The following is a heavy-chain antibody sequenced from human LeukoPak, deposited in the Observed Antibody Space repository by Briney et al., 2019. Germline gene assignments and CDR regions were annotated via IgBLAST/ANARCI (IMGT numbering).Heavy chain of an antibody. CDR2: ISAYNGNT. D-gene: IGHD1-26*01. Sequence: GASVKVSCKASGYTFTSYGISWARQAPGQGLEWMGWISAYNGNTNYAQKLQGRVTMTTDTSTSTAYMELRSLRSDDAAVYYCARPPSGSYGPELFDYWGQGTLVTVSS. V-gene: IGHV1-18*01. CDR3: ARPPSGSYGPELFDY. CDR1: GYTFTSYG. J-gene: IGHJ4*02.